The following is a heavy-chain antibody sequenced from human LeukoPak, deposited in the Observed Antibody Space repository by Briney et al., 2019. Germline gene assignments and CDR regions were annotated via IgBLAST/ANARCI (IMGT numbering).Heavy chain of an antibody. CDR1: AFTFSTDN. CDR2: VSSSGNII. V-gene: IGHV3-48*03. D-gene: IGHD1-1*01. Sequence: GGSLRLSCGASAFTFSTDNMNWVRQAPGKGLEWVSYVSSSGNIIYYADSVKGRFTISRDNAKNSLYLQMNSLRAEDTAVYYCARDQYGTRLDWGQGTLVTVSS. CDR3: ARDQYGTRLD. J-gene: IGHJ4*02.